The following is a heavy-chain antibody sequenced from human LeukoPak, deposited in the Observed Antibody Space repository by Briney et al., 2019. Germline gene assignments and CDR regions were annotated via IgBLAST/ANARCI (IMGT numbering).Heavy chain of an antibody. D-gene: IGHD4-17*01. CDR2: IYYSGST. Sequence: SETLSLTCTVSGGSISNYYWSWIRQPPGKGLEWIGSIYYSGSTYYNPSLKSRVTISVDTSKNQFSLKLSSVTAADTAVYYCARLTVTTLDYWGQGTLVTVSS. J-gene: IGHJ4*02. CDR3: ARLTVTTLDY. V-gene: IGHV4-39*07. CDR1: GGSISNYY.